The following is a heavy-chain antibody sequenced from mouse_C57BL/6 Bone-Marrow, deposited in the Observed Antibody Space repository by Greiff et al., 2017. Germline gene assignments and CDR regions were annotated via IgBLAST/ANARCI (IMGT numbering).Heavy chain of an antibody. CDR2: IYPGSGST. CDR3: ARYYYYGSSYAMDY. CDR1: GYTFTSYW. J-gene: IGHJ4*01. V-gene: IGHV1-55*01. Sequence: QVQLQQPGAELVRPGASVKMSCKASGYTFTSYWITWVKQRPGQGLEWIGDIYPGSGSTNYNEKFKSKATLTVDTSSSTAYMQLSSLTSEDSAVYYCARYYYYGSSYAMDYWGQGTSVTVSS. D-gene: IGHD1-1*01.